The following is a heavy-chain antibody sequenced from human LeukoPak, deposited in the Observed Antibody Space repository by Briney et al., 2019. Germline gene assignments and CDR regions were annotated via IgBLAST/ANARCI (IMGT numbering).Heavy chain of an antibody. CDR1: GGSFTDYF. Sequence: PSETLSLTCAVYGGSFTDYFWSWIRQPPGKGLEWIGEIYHSGSTNYNPSPKSRVTISVDTSKNQFSLKLNSVTAADTAVYYCARGSDSRGYYFDHWGPGTLVTVSS. V-gene: IGHV4-34*01. CDR3: ARGSDSRGYYFDH. D-gene: IGHD3-22*01. CDR2: IYHSGST. J-gene: IGHJ4*02.